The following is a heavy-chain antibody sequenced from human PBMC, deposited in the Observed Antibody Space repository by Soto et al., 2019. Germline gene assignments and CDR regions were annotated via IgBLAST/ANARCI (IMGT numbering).Heavy chain of an antibody. V-gene: IGHV1-69*13. J-gene: IGHJ4*02. CDR1: GGTFSSYA. D-gene: IGHD5-12*01. CDR2: IIRIFHTP. Sequence: ASVKVSCKASGGTFSSYAFSWVRQAPGQGLEWMGGIIRIFHTPTYAQKFQGRVTITADESTSTAYMELISLRSDDTAVYYCVHRRDGYNSASFDYWGQGTLVTVSS. CDR3: VHRRDGYNSASFDY.